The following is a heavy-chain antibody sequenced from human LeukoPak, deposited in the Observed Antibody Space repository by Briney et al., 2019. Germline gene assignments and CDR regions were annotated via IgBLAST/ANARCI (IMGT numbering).Heavy chain of an antibody. CDR1: GFTFSSYS. J-gene: IGHJ5*02. CDR3: ARDGYSSGWSGDNWFDP. CDR2: ISSSSSYI. D-gene: IGHD6-19*01. V-gene: IGHV3-21*01. Sequence: GGSLRLSCAASGFTFSSYSMNWVRQAPGKGPEWVSSISSSSSYIYYADSVKGRFTISRDNAKNSLYLQMNSLRAEDTAVYYCARDGYSSGWSGDNWFDPWGQGTLVTVSS.